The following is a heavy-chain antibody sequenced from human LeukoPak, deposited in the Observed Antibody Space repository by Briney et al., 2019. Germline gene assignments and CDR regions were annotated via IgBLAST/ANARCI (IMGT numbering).Heavy chain of an antibody. CDR1: GYTLTSYG. CDR3: AREQFFGVVVTPNTFYYYHGMGV. Sequence: GASVKVSCKASGYTLTSYGISWVRQAPGQGLEWMGWISAYNGNTNYAQKLQGRVTMTTDTSTSTAYMELRSLRSDDTAVYYCAREQFFGVVVTPNTFYYYHGMGVWGQGTTVTVSS. D-gene: IGHD3-3*01. V-gene: IGHV1-18*01. J-gene: IGHJ6*02. CDR2: ISAYNGNT.